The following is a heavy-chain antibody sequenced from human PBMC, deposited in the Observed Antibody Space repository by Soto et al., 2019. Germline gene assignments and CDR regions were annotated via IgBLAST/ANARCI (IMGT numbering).Heavy chain of an antibody. V-gene: IGHV4-4*02. CDR2: IYRTGST. CDR3: ASRDPGTSVDY. Sequence: QVRLQESGPGLVKPSGTLSLTCAVSGGSFTSNNWWTWVRQPPGQGLEWIGEIYRTGSTNYNTSLKSRVTISLDKSENQFSLKVTSLTAADTAVYYCASRDPGTSVDYWGQGTLVTVSS. D-gene: IGHD1-7*01. J-gene: IGHJ4*02. CDR1: GGSFTSNNW.